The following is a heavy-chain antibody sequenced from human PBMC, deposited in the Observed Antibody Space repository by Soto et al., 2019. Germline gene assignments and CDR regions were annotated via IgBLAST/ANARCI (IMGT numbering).Heavy chain of an antibody. D-gene: IGHD2-15*01. Sequence: QVQLVQSGAEVKKPGASVKVSCKASGYTFTSYDITWVRQAPGQGLEWMGWMNPNSGNTGYAQKFQGRVTMTRNTSISTAYMELSSLRSEDTAVYYCARGEGYCSGGSCSIWFDPWGQGTLVTVSS. CDR1: GYTFTSYD. CDR3: ARGEGYCSGGSCSIWFDP. CDR2: MNPNSGNT. J-gene: IGHJ5*02. V-gene: IGHV1-8*01.